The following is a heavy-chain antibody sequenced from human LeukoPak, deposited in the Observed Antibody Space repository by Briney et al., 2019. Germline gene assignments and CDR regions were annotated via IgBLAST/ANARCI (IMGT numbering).Heavy chain of an antibody. CDR2: ISNDGVYT. CDR3: AKGSSGGRPYYFDY. D-gene: IGHD3-22*01. CDR1: GFTFRNYA. V-gene: IGHV3-23*01. Sequence: PAGPLTLSCVASGFTFRNYAMSWVRQSPGKGLEWISAISNDGVYTFHADSVKGRLTISRDNSKNTLYLQMDSLRAEDTAIYYCAKGSSGGRPYYFDYWGQGTLVTVSS. J-gene: IGHJ4*02.